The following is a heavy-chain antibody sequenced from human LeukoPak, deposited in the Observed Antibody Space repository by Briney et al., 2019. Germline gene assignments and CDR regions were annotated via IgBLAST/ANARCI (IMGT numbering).Heavy chain of an antibody. V-gene: IGHV3-23*01. D-gene: IGHD3-3*01. CDR1: GFTFSSYA. CDR3: AKPTIFGVVYY. J-gene: IGHJ4*02. CDR2: ISGSGGST. Sequence: GGSLRLSSAASGFTFSSYAMSWVRQAPGKGLEWVSAISGSGGSTYYADSAKGRFTISRDNSKNTLYLQMNSLRAEDTAVYYCAKPTIFGVVYYWGQGTLVTVSS.